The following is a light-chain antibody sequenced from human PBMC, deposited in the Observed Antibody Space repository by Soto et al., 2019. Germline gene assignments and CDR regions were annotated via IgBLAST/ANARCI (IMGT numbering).Light chain of an antibody. V-gene: IGKV1-5*01. J-gene: IGKJ2*01. CDR2: DAS. CDR1: QSISSW. Sequence: DIQMTQSPSTLSASVGDRVTITCRASQSISSWLAWYQQKPGKAPKLLIYDASSLESGVPSRFSGSGSGTEFTLTISSLQPDDFATYYCQQYNSYSLDFGQGTKLEIK. CDR3: QQYNSYSLD.